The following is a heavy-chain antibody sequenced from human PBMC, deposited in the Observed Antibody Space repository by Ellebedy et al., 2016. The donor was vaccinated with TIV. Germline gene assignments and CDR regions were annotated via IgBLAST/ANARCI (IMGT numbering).Heavy chain of an antibody. CDR3: RQGHYADY. V-gene: IGHV3-23*01. CDR2: ISGDGGST. CDR1: GFTFRNFF. J-gene: IGHJ4*02. Sequence: GGSLRFSXATSGFTFRNFFMSWVRQTPGKGLEWVSTISGDGGSTYFADSVKGRFTISRDNSKNTMYRQMNSLRADDTAVYYCRQGHYADYWGQGTLVTVSS.